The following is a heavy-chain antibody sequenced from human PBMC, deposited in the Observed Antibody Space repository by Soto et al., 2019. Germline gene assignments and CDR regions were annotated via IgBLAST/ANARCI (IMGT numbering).Heavy chain of an antibody. V-gene: IGHV4-59*01. CDR2: VYYSGNT. CDR1: GGSISPYN. J-gene: IGHJ6*03. D-gene: IGHD6-13*01. Sequence: QVQLQESGPGLVKPSETLSLTCTVSGGSISPYNWSWIRQPPGKGLEWIGSVYYSGNTNYNPSLESRVTISVDTSRNRFSLNLTSATAADTAAYYCARKGAAASYAHYYMDVWGRGTAVTVSS. CDR3: ARKGAAASYAHYYMDV.